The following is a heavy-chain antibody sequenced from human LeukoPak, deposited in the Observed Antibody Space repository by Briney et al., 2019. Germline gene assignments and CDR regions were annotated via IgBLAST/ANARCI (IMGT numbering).Heavy chain of an antibody. CDR1: GFTFSSYA. CDR2: MSYDGSNK. J-gene: IGHJ3*02. CDR3: ARDRLLGGSYWFDAFDI. Sequence: GGYLRLSCAASGFTFSSYAMHWVRQAPGKGLEWVAVMSYDGSNKYYADSVKGRFTISRDNSKNTLYLQMNSLRAEDTAVYYCARDRLLGGSYWFDAFDIWGQGTMVTVSS. V-gene: IGHV3-30*04. D-gene: IGHD1-26*01.